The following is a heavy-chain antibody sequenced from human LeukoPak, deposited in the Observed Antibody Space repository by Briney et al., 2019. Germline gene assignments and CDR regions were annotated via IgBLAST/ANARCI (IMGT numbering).Heavy chain of an antibody. V-gene: IGHV3-30-3*01. D-gene: IGHD5-12*01. CDR3: ARRKGGYDLDY. Sequence: GGSLRLSCAASGFTFSSYAMHWVRQAPGKGLEWVAVISYDGSNKYYADSVKGRFTISRDNSKNTLYLQMNSLRAEDTAVYYCARRKGGYDLDYWGQGTLVTVSS. CDR2: ISYDGSNK. J-gene: IGHJ4*02. CDR1: GFTFSSYA.